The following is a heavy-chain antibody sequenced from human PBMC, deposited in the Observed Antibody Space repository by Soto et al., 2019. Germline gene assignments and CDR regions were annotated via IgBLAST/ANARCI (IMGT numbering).Heavy chain of an antibody. Sequence: PSETLSLTCTVSGGTVVNSNYCFVWIGESPGKGLEWIGSVYYRGRSYSKSSVKSRVTISVDTSKNQFSLNLNSVTASDTAVYYCVSQRTSVLTQAYFDYWGPGALVTVSS. CDR1: GGTVVNSNYC. J-gene: IGHJ4*02. CDR3: VSQRTSVLTQAYFDY. CDR2: VYYRGRS. D-gene: IGHD2-8*01. V-gene: IGHV4-39*01.